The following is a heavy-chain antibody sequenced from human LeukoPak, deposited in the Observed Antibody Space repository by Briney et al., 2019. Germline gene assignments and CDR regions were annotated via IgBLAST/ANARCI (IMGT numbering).Heavy chain of an antibody. CDR3: GRMDYTNGFDP. CDR2: IYYSGST. V-gene: IGHV4-31*03. J-gene: IGHJ5*02. Sequence: SQTLSLTCTVSGGSISSGGYYWSWIRQHPGKGLEWIGYIYYSGSTYYNPSLKSRVTISVDTSKNQFSLKLSSVTAADTAVYYCGRMDYTNGFDPWGQGTLVTVSS. CDR1: GGSISSGGYY. D-gene: IGHD4-11*01.